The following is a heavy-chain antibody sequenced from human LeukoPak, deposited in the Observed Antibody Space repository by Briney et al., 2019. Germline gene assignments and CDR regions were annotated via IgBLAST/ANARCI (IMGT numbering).Heavy chain of an antibody. CDR2: INHSGST. Sequence: SETMSLTCAVYGGSFSGYYWSWIRQPPGKGLEWIGEINHSGSTNYNPSLKSRVTISVDTSKNQFSLKPSSVTASDTAVYYCARASNGLLTGYYIRDWGEGTLVTVSS. D-gene: IGHD3-9*01. J-gene: IGHJ4*02. CDR1: GGSFSGYY. V-gene: IGHV4-34*01. CDR3: ARASNGLLTGYYIRD.